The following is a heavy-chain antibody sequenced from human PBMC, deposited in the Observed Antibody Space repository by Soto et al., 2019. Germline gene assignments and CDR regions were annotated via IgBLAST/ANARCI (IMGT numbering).Heavy chain of an antibody. J-gene: IGHJ6*02. CDR1: GYTFTSYG. CDR2: ISAYNGNT. V-gene: IGHV1-18*01. D-gene: IGHD6-19*01. Sequence: QVQLVQSGAEVKKPGASVKVSCKASGYTFTSYGISWVRQAPGQGLEWMGWISAYNGNTNYAQKLQGRVTMTTDTSTSTVYMELRSLRSDDTAVYYCARADHLSSGWYNYYYYGMDVWGQGTTVTVSS. CDR3: ARADHLSSGWYNYYYYGMDV.